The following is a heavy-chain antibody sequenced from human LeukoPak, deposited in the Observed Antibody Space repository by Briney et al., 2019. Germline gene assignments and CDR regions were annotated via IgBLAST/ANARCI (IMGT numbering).Heavy chain of an antibody. CDR1: GFTFSDYY. CDR3: ARAGYSYGYYFDY. D-gene: IGHD5-18*01. J-gene: IGHJ4*02. Sequence: GGSLRLSCAASGFTFSDYYMSWIRQAPGKGLEWVSYISSSSSYTNYADSVKGRFTISRDNAKNSLYLQMNSLRAEDTAVYYCARAGYSYGYYFDYWAREPWSPSPQ. CDR2: ISSSSSYT. V-gene: IGHV3-11*05.